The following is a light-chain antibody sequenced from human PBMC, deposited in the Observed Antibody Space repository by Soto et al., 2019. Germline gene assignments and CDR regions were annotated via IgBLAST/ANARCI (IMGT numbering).Light chain of an antibody. Sequence: DIQMTQSPSSLSASVGDRVTITCRASQAIHSYLNWYQQKPGKAPNLLIFATSTLQSGVPSRFSGSGSWTDFTPTISSLQPEDFATYYCQQRETFGPGTKVDIK. V-gene: IGKV1-39*01. CDR2: ATS. CDR3: QQRET. J-gene: IGKJ3*01. CDR1: QAIHSY.